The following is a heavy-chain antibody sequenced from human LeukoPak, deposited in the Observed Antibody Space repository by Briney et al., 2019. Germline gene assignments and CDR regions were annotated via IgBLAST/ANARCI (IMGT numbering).Heavy chain of an antibody. CDR3: ARAPHIVVVVAATPDYFDY. D-gene: IGHD2-15*01. J-gene: IGHJ4*02. CDR1: GGSISSGGYY. Sequence: SETLSLTCTVSGGSISSGGYYWSWIRQHPGKGLEWIGYIYYSGSTYYNPSLKSRVTISVDTSKNQFSLKLSSVTAADTAVYYCARAPHIVVVVAATPDYFDYWGQGTLATVSS. CDR2: IYYSGST. V-gene: IGHV4-31*03.